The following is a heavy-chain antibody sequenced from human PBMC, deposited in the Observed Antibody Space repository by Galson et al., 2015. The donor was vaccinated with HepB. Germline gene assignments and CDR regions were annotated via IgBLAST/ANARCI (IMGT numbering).Heavy chain of an antibody. CDR2: INWNGGST. V-gene: IGHV3-20*01. CDR3: ARGSGSSYYYDSSGYYHDAFDI. CDR1: GFTFDDYG. D-gene: IGHD3-22*01. J-gene: IGHJ3*02. Sequence: SLRLSCAASGFTFDDYGMSWVRQAPGKGLEWVSGINWNGGSTGYADSVKGRFTISRDNAKNSLYLQMNSLRAEDTALYHCARGSGSSYYYDSSGYYHDAFDIWGQGTMVTVSS.